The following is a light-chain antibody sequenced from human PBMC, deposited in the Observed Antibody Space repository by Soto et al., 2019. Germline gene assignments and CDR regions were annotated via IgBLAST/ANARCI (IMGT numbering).Light chain of an antibody. CDR2: KAS. CDR3: QQYSTYSRT. V-gene: IGKV1-5*03. Sequence: DIQMTQSPSTLSASVGDRVTITCRASQSISSRLAWYQQRPGKAPRLLIYKASSLESGVPSRFSGSGSGTEFTLTISSLQPDDFATYYCQQYSTYSRTFGQGTKVEV. J-gene: IGKJ1*01. CDR1: QSISSR.